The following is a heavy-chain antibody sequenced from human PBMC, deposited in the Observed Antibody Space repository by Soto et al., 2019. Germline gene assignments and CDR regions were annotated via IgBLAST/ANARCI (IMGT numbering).Heavy chain of an antibody. CDR2: ISVSGGNT. Sequence: GGSLRLSCTVSGFTFSSYAMRWVRQAPGKGPEWVSGISVSGGNTYYADSVKGRFTISRVNSKNTLYVQMNSLRAEDTAVYYCAKDSTLNCDDYNWGKGYYFDYWGQGTLVTLSS. V-gene: IGHV3-23*01. D-gene: IGHD4-4*01. CDR3: AKDSTLNCDDYNWGKGYYFDY. J-gene: IGHJ4*02. CDR1: GFTFSSYA.